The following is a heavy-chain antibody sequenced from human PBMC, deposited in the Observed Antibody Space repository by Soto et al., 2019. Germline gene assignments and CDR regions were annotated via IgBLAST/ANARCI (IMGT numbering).Heavy chain of an antibody. CDR2: INPNSGGT. CDR1: GYTFTGYY. V-gene: IGHV1-2*04. D-gene: IGHD4-17*01. CDR3: ATATVTTGVEGGDYYYMDV. J-gene: IGHJ6*03. Sequence: ASVKVSCKASGYTFTGYYMHWVRQAPGQGLEWMGWINPNSGGTNYAQKFQGWVTMTRDTSISTAYMELSRLRSDDTAVYYCATATVTTGVEGGDYYYMDVWGKGTTVTVSS.